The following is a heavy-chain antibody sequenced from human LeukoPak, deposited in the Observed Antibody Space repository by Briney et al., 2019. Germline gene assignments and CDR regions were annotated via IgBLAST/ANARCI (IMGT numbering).Heavy chain of an antibody. V-gene: IGHV3-33*01. CDR3: ARDKYCSSTSCPPFSDY. D-gene: IGHD2-2*01. Sequence: GGSLRLSCAASGFTFSSYGMHWVRQAPGKGLEWVAVIWYDGSNKYYADSVKSRFTISRDNSKNTLYLQMNSLRAEDTAVYYCARDKYCSSTSCPPFSDYWGQGALVTVSS. CDR2: IWYDGSNK. CDR1: GFTFSSYG. J-gene: IGHJ4*02.